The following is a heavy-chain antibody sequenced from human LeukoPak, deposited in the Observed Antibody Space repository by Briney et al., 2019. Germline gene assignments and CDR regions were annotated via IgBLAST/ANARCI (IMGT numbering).Heavy chain of an antibody. Sequence: GGSLRLSCAASGFTFSSYGMHWVRQAPGKGLEWVAVISYDGSNKYYADSVKGRFTISRDNSKNTLYLQMNSLRAEDTAVYYCAKDSITIFGVVRFVYWGQGTLVTVSS. V-gene: IGHV3-30*18. CDR1: GFTFSSYG. D-gene: IGHD3-3*01. CDR3: AKDSITIFGVVRFVY. CDR2: ISYDGSNK. J-gene: IGHJ4*02.